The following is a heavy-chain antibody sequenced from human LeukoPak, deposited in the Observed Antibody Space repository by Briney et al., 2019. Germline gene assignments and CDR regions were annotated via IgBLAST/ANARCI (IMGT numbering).Heavy chain of an antibody. J-gene: IGHJ5*02. Sequence: SETLSLTCAVYGGSFSGYYWSWIRQPPGKGLEWIGEINHSGSTNYNPSLKSRVTISADTSKNQFSLKLSSVTAADTAVYYCARGGGRGFDPWGQRTLVTVSS. CDR1: GGSFSGYY. V-gene: IGHV4-34*01. CDR3: ARGGGRGFDP. CDR2: INHSGST.